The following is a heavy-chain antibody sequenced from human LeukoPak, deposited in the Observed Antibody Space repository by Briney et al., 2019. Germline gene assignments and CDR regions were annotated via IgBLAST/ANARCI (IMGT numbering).Heavy chain of an antibody. CDR1: GGSISGYY. J-gene: IGHJ5*02. Sequence: SETRSLTCTVSGGSISGYYWSWIRQPPGQGLEWIAYIHSNGYTNYNPSLKSRVTISVDTSKNQFSLKVTSVTAADTAMYYCTKREGPMSGSYDYFDPWGQGTLVTVS. D-gene: IGHD1-26*01. CDR3: TKREGPMSGSYDYFDP. V-gene: IGHV4-4*09. CDR2: IHSNGYT.